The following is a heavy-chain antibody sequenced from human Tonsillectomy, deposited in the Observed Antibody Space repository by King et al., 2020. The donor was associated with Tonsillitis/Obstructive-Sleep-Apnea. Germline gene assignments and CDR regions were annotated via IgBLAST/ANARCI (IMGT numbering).Heavy chain of an antibody. CDR2: ISDDGSKR. J-gene: IGHJ6*02. Sequence: QVQLVESGGGVVQPGRSLRLSCVASGFTFSYYGMHWVRQVPGKGLEWVALISDDGSKRYYVDSVKGRLTISRDNGKNTLYMEMNSLTGEDTAVYFCAKDSRGNGRIVRYSYGMDVWGQGTTVTVSS. CDR1: GFTFSYYG. CDR3: AKDSRGNGRIVRYSYGMDV. V-gene: IGHV3-30*18. D-gene: IGHD5-18*01.